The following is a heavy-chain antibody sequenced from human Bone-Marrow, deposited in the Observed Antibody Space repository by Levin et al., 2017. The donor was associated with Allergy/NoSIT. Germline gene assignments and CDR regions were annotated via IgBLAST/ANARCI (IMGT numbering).Heavy chain of an antibody. D-gene: IGHD2-2*02. CDR1: GFTFGDYA. CDR2: IRSKAYGGTT. V-gene: IGHV3-49*04. Sequence: GGSLRLSCTASGFTFGDYAMSWVRQAPGKGLEWVGFIRSKAYGGTTEYAASVKGRFTISRDDSKSIAYLQMNSLKTEDTAVYYCTPLRYCSSTSCYIQAYYFDYWGQGTLVTVSS. J-gene: IGHJ4*02. CDR3: TPLRYCSSTSCYIQAYYFDY.